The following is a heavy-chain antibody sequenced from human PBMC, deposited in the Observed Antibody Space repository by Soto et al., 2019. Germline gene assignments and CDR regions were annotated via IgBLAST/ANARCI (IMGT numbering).Heavy chain of an antibody. Sequence: SETLSLTCSVSGGSISGSYWSWIRQSPGKGLEWLGYVYYTGSTNYSPSLRSRVSISVDTSKNEFSLRLSSVAAADTAVYFCARSVAVPGAHIDYWGQGTQVTVS. D-gene: IGHD6-19*01. CDR2: VYYTGST. V-gene: IGHV4-59*01. CDR3: ARSVAVPGAHIDY. J-gene: IGHJ4*02. CDR1: GGSISGSY.